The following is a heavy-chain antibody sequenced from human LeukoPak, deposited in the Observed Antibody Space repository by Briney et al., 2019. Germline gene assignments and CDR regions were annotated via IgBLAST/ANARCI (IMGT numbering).Heavy chain of an antibody. J-gene: IGHJ6*03. V-gene: IGHV3-30*02. Sequence: GGSLRLSCAASGFTFSSYGTHWVRQAPGKGLEWVAFIRYDGSNKYYADSVKGRFTISRDNSKNTLYLQMNSLRAEDTAVYYCAKSKVPAAIGRLYYYYYMDVWGKGTTVTVSS. CDR2: IRYDGSNK. CDR3: AKSKVPAAIGRLYYYYYMDV. CDR1: GFTFSSYG. D-gene: IGHD2-2*02.